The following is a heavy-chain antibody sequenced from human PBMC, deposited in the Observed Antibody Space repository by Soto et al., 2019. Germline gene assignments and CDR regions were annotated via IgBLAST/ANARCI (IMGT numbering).Heavy chain of an antibody. CDR1: GGTFSSYA. J-gene: IGHJ2*01. CDR2: IIPIFGTA. CDR3: ARVNYGGNWYFDL. V-gene: IGHV1-69*01. D-gene: IGHD4-17*01. Sequence: QVQLVQSGAEVKKPGSSVKVSCEASGGTFSSYAISWVRQAPGRGLEWMGGIIPIFGTANYAQKFQGRVTITADESTSTAYMELSSLRSEDTAVYYCARVNYGGNWYFDLWGRGTLVTVSS.